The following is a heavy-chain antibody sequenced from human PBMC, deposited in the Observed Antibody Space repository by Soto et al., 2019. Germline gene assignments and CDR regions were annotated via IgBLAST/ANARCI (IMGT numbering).Heavy chain of an antibody. CDR2: ISGSGGTT. D-gene: IGHD6-13*01. CDR1: TFIFTNYA. J-gene: IGHJ4*02. CDR3: ATISDRGIAAALDF. V-gene: IGHV3-23*01. Sequence: GSLRLSCAASTFIFTNYAMSWVRQGPGEGLEWVSAISGSGGTTYYAESVKGRFSISRDNSKNTLYLQLNSLRVEDTAIYYCATISDRGIAAALDFWGQGTLVTVSS.